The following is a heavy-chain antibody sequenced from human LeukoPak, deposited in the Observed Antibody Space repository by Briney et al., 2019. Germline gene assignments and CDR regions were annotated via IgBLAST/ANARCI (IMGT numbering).Heavy chain of an antibody. V-gene: IGHV1-69*01. J-gene: IGHJ5*02. Sequence: ASVKVSCKASGGTXSSYAISWVRQAPGQGLEWMGGIIPIFGTANYAQKFQGRVTITADESTSTAYMELSSLRSEDTAVYYCARDLYYDSSGYYYRWFDPWGQGTLVTVSS. CDR1: GGTXSSYA. D-gene: IGHD3-22*01. CDR3: ARDLYYDSSGYYYRWFDP. CDR2: IIPIFGTA.